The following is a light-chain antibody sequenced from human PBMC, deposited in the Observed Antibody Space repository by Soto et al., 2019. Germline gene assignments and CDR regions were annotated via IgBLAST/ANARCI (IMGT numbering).Light chain of an antibody. V-gene: IGLV2-23*01. J-gene: IGLJ1*01. CDR3: CSFASSTTFYV. Sequence: QSVLTQPASVSGSPGQSITISCTGTSSDVGSSDLVSWYQQRPGKAPKLIIFEGSRRPSGVSGRFSGSKSGNTASLTISGLQAEDEADYYCCSFASSTTFYVFGTGTKVTVL. CDR2: EGS. CDR1: SSDVGSSDL.